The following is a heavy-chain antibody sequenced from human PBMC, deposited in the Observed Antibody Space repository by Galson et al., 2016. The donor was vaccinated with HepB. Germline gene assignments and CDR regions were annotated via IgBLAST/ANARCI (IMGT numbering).Heavy chain of an antibody. V-gene: IGHV3-23*01. CDR3: VKAYDYVWGSYRLSHNFDY. CDR1: GFTFNSYA. J-gene: IGHJ4*02. Sequence: SLRLSCAASGFTFNSYAMTWVRQTPGKGLGWVSVISGSGGFTDYADSVKGRFTISRENSKNTLYLQMNSLRAEDTAVYYCVKAYDYVWGSYRLSHNFDYWGQGTLVTVSS. D-gene: IGHD3-16*02. CDR2: ISGSGGFT.